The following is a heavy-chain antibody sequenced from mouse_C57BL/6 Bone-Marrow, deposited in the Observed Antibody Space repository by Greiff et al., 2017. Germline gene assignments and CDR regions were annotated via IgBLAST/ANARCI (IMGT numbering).Heavy chain of an antibody. D-gene: IGHD3-2*02. CDR3: VRGDSSVSAWFAY. V-gene: IGHV10-1*01. Sequence: EVQLVESGGGLVQPKGSLKLSCAASGFSFNTYAMNWVRQAPGKGLEWVARIRSKSNNYATYYADSVKDRFTISRDDSESMLYLQMNNLKTEDTAMYYCVRGDSSVSAWFAYWGQGTLVTVSA. CDR2: IRSKSNNYAT. CDR1: GFSFNTYA. J-gene: IGHJ3*01.